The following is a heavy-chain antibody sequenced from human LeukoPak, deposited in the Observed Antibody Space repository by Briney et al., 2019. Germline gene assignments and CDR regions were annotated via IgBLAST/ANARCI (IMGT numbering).Heavy chain of an antibody. V-gene: IGHV1-69*04. J-gene: IGHJ4*02. CDR1: GYTFTSYG. CDR3: AREIAAAGTKPDY. D-gene: IGHD6-13*01. CDR2: IIPILGIA. Sequence: SVKVSCKASGYTFTSYGISWVRQAPGQGLEWMGRIIPILGIANYAQKFQGRVTITADKSTSTAYMELSSLRSEDTAVYYCAREIAAAGTKPDYWGQGTLVTVSS.